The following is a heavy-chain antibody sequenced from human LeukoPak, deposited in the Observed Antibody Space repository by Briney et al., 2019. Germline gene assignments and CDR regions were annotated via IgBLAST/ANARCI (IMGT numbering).Heavy chain of an antibody. Sequence: GASVKVSCTASGYSFSSYGISWVRQAPGQGLEWMGWASTYNGKTKYSQNFQGRVTMTTDTSTSTAYMDLRSLRPDDTAVYYCARDPPSHEFDARHYYGMDVWGQGTTVTVSS. J-gene: IGHJ6*02. CDR3: ARDPPSHEFDARHYYGMDV. CDR2: ASTYNGKT. CDR1: GYSFSSYG. V-gene: IGHV1-18*01. D-gene: IGHD3-10*01.